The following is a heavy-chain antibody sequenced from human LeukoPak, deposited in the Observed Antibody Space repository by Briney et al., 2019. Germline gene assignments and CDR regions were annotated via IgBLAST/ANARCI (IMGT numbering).Heavy chain of an antibody. CDR2: ISGSGGST. J-gene: IGHJ4*02. V-gene: IGHV3-23*01. CDR1: GSTFSSYA. CDR3: AKGRRNLIAVAGTPQDY. Sequence: GGSLRLSCAASGSTFSSYAMSWVRQAPGKGLEWVSAISGSGGSTYYADSVKGRFTISRDNSKNTLYLQMNSLRAEDTAVYYCAKGRRNLIAVAGTPQDYWGQGTLVTVSS. D-gene: IGHD6-19*01.